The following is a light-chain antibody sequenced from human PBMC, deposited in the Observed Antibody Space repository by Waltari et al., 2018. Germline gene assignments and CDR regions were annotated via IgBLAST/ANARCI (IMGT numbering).Light chain of an antibody. CDR3: QQFDNLVYT. Sequence: DIQMTQSPSSLSASVGDRVTIPCQASHDISNYLNWYQQKPGKAPKLLIYDASNLETGVPSRFSGSGSGTDFSFTISSPQPEDIATYYCQQFDNLVYTFGQGTKLEIK. V-gene: IGKV1-33*01. CDR1: HDISNY. CDR2: DAS. J-gene: IGKJ2*01.